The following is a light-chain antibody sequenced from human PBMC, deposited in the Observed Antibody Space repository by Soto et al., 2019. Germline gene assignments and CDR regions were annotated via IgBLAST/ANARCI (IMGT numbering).Light chain of an antibody. V-gene: IGKV1-9*01. CDR1: QGVSRY. CDR2: AAS. CDR3: QQLNTYPVT. J-gene: IGKJ4*01. Sequence: IQLTQSPSSLSASVGDSVTITCRASQGVSRYLSWYQQKPGRAPILLISAASTLQSGVPARFSGSGSGTHYTLSLTSLQPEDFATYYCQQLNTYPVTFGGGTKVEIK.